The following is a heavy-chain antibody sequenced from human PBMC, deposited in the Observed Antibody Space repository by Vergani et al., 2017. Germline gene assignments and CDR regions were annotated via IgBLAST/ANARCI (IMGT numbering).Heavy chain of an antibody. Sequence: QVQLVESGGGVVQRGGSLRLSCATSGFTLSNYDMQWIRQGPGKGLEFVAFIQFDGSNQYYADSVKGRFTLSRDFSKNTLYLQMNSLRTDDTATYYCAKHFRGWGMDYWGQGPQVIVSS. CDR2: IQFDGSNQ. J-gene: IGHJ4*02. CDR3: AKHFRGWGMDY. CDR1: GFTLSNYD. D-gene: IGHD3-16*01. V-gene: IGHV3-30*02.